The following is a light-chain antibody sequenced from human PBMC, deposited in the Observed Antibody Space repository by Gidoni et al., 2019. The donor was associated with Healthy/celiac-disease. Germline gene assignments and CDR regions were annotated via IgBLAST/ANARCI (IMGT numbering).Light chain of an antibody. CDR3: QQSYSTRWT. CDR2: AAS. J-gene: IGKJ2*02. Sequence: DIQMTQSPSSLSASVGDRVTITCRASQSISSFLNWYQQKPEKAPKLLIYAASSLQSGVPSRFSGSGSGTDFTLTISSLQPEDFATYYCQQSYSTRWTFGQXTKLEIK. CDR1: QSISSF. V-gene: IGKV1-39*01.